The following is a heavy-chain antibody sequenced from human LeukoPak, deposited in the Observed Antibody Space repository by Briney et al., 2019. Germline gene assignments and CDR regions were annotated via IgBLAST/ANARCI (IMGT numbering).Heavy chain of an antibody. CDR3: ARQEAVGATQYFQH. CDR1: GDSTSSYY. J-gene: IGHJ1*01. CDR2: IYYTGST. V-gene: IGHV4-59*08. Sequence: PSETLSLTCTVSGDSTSSYYWSWIRQPPGKGLEWIGYIYYTGSTNYNPSLKSRVTISVDTSKNQFSLKLSSVTAADTAVYYCARQEAVGATQYFQHWGQGTLVTVSS. D-gene: IGHD1-26*01.